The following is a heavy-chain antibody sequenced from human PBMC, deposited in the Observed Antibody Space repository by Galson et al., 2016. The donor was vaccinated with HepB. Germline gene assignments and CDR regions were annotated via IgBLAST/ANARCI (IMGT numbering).Heavy chain of an antibody. CDR3: VRDYDMSEDFYFYYGMDV. CDR1: GYTFTNYG. Sequence: SVKVSCKASGYTFTNYGISWVRQAPGQGLEWMGWISPYNVNTNYAQKLQDRVSMTTDPSTNIAYMELRNLRSDDTAVYYCVRDYDMSEDFYFYYGMDVWGQGAMVTVSS. D-gene: IGHD3-9*01. J-gene: IGHJ6*02. CDR2: ISPYNVNT. V-gene: IGHV1-18*01.